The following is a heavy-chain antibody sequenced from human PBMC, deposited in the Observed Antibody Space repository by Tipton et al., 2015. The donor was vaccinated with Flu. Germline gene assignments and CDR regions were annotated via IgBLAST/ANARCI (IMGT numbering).Heavy chain of an antibody. V-gene: IGHV4-4*07. CDR3: ARLPRHYGDYPLDY. D-gene: IGHD4-17*01. CDR1: GEPLVTHY. J-gene: IGHJ4*01. CDR2: IFATGTA. Sequence: LRLSCTVSGEPLVTHYWTWFRQPAGERLEWIGRIFATGTAIYNPSLRSRVTMSVDTSKNQFSLNLTSVTAADTAVYYCARLPRHYGDYPLDYWGPGIMVTVSS.